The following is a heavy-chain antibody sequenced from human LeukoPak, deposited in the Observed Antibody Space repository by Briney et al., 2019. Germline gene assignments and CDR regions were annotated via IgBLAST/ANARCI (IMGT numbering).Heavy chain of an antibody. Sequence: LVKVSCKVSGGTFSSYAISWVRQAPGQGLEWMGRIIPIFGTANYAQKFQGRVTITTDESTSTAYMELSSLRSEDTAVYYCARLGAVADNFDYWGQGTLATVSS. V-gene: IGHV1-69*05. CDR1: GGTFSSYA. D-gene: IGHD6-19*01. CDR2: IIPIFGTA. CDR3: ARLGAVADNFDY. J-gene: IGHJ4*02.